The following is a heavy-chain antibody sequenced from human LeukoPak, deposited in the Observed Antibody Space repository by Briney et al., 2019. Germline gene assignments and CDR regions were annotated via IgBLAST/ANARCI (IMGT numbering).Heavy chain of an antibody. Sequence: GGSLRLSCAASGFTLSNYCMNWVRQAPGKGLEWVSFIDISASYIYYGDSMKGRFTISRDNAKNSLYLQMNGLRAEDTAVYYCARGRSITLLRGVAMSDGFDIWGQGAMVTVSS. CDR2: IDISASYI. D-gene: IGHD3-10*01. J-gene: IGHJ3*02. V-gene: IGHV3-21*01. CDR1: GFTLSNYC. CDR3: ARGRSITLLRGVAMSDGFDI.